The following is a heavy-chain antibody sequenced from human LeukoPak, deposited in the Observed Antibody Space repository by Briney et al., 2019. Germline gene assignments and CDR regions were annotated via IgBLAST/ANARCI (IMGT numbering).Heavy chain of an antibody. CDR3: VRDYCSSTSCLFDY. D-gene: IGHD2-2*01. V-gene: IGHV1-2*06. J-gene: IGHJ4*02. CDR1: GYTFTGYH. CDR2: INPNSGDT. Sequence: ASVKVSCKASGYTFTGYHMHWVRQAPGQGLEWMGRINPNSGDTNYAQKFQGRVTMTRDTSISTAYMELSRLRFDDTAVYYCVRDYCSSTSCLFDYWGQGTLVTVSS.